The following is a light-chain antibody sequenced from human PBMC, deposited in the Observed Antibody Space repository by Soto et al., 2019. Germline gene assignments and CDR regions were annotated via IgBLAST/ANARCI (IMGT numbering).Light chain of an antibody. Sequence: DIQLIQSPSTLSASVGDRVTIRCRASENIVKFLAWYQQRSGSAPNLLIYAASDLESGVPSRFSGSGSGTEFTLTIDNLQPNDSATYYCQHYNSQSITFGGGTKVDVK. CDR2: AAS. V-gene: IGKV1-5*01. CDR3: QHYNSQSIT. CDR1: ENIVKF. J-gene: IGKJ4*01.